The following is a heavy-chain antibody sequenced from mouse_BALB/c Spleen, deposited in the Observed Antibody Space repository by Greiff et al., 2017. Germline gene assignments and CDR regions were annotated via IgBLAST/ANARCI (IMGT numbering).Heavy chain of an antibody. CDR1: GFTFSSFG. CDR3: ARSYGNLWYFDV. Sequence: EVQVVESGGGLVQPGGSRKLSCAASGFTFSSFGMHWVRQAPEKGLEWVAYISSGSSTIYYADTVKGRFTISRDNPKNTLFLQMTSLRSEDTAMYYCARSYGNLWYFDVWGAGTTVTVSS. J-gene: IGHJ1*01. V-gene: IGHV5-17*02. CDR2: ISSGSSTI. D-gene: IGHD2-1*01.